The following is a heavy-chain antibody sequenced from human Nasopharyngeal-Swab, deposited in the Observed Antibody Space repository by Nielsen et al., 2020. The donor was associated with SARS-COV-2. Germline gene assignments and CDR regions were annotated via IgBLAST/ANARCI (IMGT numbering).Heavy chain of an antibody. J-gene: IGHJ6*02. V-gene: IGHV4-34*01. CDR2: INPSGST. CDR3: ARGRRERAPRYYYYGIDV. Sequence: SETLSLTCAVYGGAFSGFYWSWIRQSPGEGLEWIGEINPSGSTDYNPSLKSRVSMSVDTSKNQVFLNLRSVTAADTAVFYCARGRRERAPRYYYYGIDVWGQGTTVTVS. CDR1: GGAFSGFY. D-gene: IGHD1-1*01.